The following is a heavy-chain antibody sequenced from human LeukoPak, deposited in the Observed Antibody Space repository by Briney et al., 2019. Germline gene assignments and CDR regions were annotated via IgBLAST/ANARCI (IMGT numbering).Heavy chain of an antibody. Sequence: PGGSLRLSCAVSGFIFSDFSMSWVRQAPGKGLEWVAKMNEYGSEIFYVDSVKGRFTISRDNAKNSLYLQMNRLRTGDTAVYYCARPRGCGTSRCNNFDYWGQGTLVTVSS. CDR2: MNEYGSEI. D-gene: IGHD2-21*01. J-gene: IGHJ4*02. V-gene: IGHV3-7*01. CDR3: ARPRGCGTSRCNNFDY. CDR1: GFIFSDFS.